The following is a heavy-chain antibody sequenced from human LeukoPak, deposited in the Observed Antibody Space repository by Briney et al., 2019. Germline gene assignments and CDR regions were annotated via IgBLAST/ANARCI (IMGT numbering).Heavy chain of an antibody. CDR1: GVSISSNNW. V-gene: IGHV4-4*02. CDR3: VSISAGGSSSAS. D-gene: IGHD1-26*01. Sequence: SETLSLTCAVSGVSISSNNWWTWVRQSPGKGLEWIGEICHGESANYNPSLNSRVTISVHKAKTHFSLKLSFVTSSGTAVYYCVSISAGGSSSASWGQGTLVTVSS. J-gene: IGHJ5*02. CDR2: ICHGESA.